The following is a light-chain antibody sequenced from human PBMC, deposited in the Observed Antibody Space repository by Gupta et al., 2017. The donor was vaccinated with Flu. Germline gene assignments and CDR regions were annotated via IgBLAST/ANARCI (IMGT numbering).Light chain of an antibody. J-gene: IGLJ2*01. CDR1: SLRGYY. V-gene: IGLV3-19*01. CDR3: NSRYNDSNPSVV. Sequence: STETTQDPAVSVAVGQTVRITYYGDSLRGYYAGWYPSKPGPAPVLVIYGKKNRTSGIQDRFSGSSSGNTASWTITGAQAEGEADDYCNSRYNDSNPSVVFGGGTKLTVL. CDR2: GKK.